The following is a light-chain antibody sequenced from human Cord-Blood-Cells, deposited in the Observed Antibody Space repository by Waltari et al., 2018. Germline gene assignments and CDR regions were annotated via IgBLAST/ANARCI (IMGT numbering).Light chain of an antibody. Sequence: DIQMTQSRSAVSASLVDRVNIACRARQGISSWLACYQQKPGKAPKLLIYAASSLQSGVPSRFSGSGSGAEFTLTISSLQPEDFATYYCQQANSFPLTFGGGTKVEIK. CDR3: QQANSFPLT. J-gene: IGKJ4*01. CDR2: AAS. CDR1: QGISSW. V-gene: IGKV1D-12*01.